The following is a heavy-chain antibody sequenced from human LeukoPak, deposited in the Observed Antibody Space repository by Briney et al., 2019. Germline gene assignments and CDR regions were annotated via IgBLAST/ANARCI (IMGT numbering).Heavy chain of an antibody. Sequence: SETLSLTCTASGYSISSGYYWGWIRQPPGKGLEWIGSIYHSGSTYYNPSLKSRVTISVDMSKNQFSLKLSSVTAADTAVYYCARDVVVAAREDWFDPWGQGTLVTVSS. D-gene: IGHD2-15*01. CDR1: GYSISSGYY. CDR3: ARDVVVAAREDWFDP. V-gene: IGHV4-38-2*02. CDR2: IYHSGST. J-gene: IGHJ5*02.